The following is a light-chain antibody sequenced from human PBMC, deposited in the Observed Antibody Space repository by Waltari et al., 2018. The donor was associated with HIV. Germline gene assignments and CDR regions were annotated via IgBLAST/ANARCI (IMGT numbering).Light chain of an antibody. CDR3: TSYTTSITYV. J-gene: IGLJ1*01. V-gene: IGLV2-14*01. Sequence: QSALTQPASVSGSPGQSITISCTGTSSDGGAYKFVSWYQQPPGKSPKLIIYEVSNRPSGVSNRCSASKSGNTASLTIYGLQAEDEADYYCTSYTTSITYVFGTGTKVTVL. CDR1: SSDGGAYKF. CDR2: EVS.